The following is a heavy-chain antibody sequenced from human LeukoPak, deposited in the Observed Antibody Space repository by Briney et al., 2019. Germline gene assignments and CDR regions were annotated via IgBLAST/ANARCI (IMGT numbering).Heavy chain of an antibody. CDR2: IYYSGST. D-gene: IGHD2-21*01. Sequence: ASETLSLTCTVSGGSISSYYWSWIRQPPGKGLEWIGYIYYSGSTNYNPSLKSRVTISVDTSKNQFSLKLSSVTAADTAVYYCARVRGERHHYWYFDLWGRGTLVTVSS. J-gene: IGHJ2*01. CDR3: ARVRGERHHYWYFDL. V-gene: IGHV4-59*01. CDR1: GGSISSYY.